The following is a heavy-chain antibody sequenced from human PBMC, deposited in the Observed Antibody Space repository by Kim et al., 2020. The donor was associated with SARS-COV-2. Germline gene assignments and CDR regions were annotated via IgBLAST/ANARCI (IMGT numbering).Heavy chain of an antibody. V-gene: IGHV4-34*01. J-gene: IGHJ3*02. CDR3: SGRNSHSFRGLSYNAFDI. CDR1: GGSFSGYY. Sequence: SETLSLTCAVYGGSFSGYYWSWIRQPPGKGLEWIGEINHSGSTNYNLSLKSRVTISVDTSKNQFSLKLSSVTAADTAVYYCSGRNSHSFRGLSYNAFDIWGQGTMVTVSS. CDR2: INHSGST. D-gene: IGHD3-10*01.